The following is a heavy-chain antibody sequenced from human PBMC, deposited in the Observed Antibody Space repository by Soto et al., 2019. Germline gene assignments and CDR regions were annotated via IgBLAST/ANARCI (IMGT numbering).Heavy chain of an antibody. J-gene: IGHJ1*01. CDR3: VKDESINWYSGHFRH. D-gene: IGHD6-13*01. CDR1: GFTFDDYA. Sequence: GGSLRLSCAASGFTFDDYAMHWVRQVPGKGLEWVSGINWNSGSIGYADSVKGRFAISRDNAKNSLHLQMNSLRAEDTAFYYCVKDESINWYSGHFRHWGQGNLVTVS. V-gene: IGHV3-9*01. CDR2: INWNSGSI.